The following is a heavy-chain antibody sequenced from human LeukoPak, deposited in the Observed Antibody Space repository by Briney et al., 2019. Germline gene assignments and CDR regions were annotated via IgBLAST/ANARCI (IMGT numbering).Heavy chain of an antibody. CDR2: MYNSGST. J-gene: IGHJ4*02. CDR3: ARGIESYGDYGY. CDR1: GGSISGSY. V-gene: IGHV4-59*01. D-gene: IGHD4-17*01. Sequence: SETLSLTCTVSGGSISGSYWSWLRRPPGKGLEWIAYMYNSGSTNYNPSLKSRVTISTDTSKNQFSLKLSSLTAADTAIYYCARGIESYGDYGYWGQGILVTVSS.